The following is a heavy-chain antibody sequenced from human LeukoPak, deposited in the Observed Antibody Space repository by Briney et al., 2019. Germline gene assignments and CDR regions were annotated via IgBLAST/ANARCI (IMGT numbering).Heavy chain of an antibody. CDR3: ARDWAFYSSSWYPGSFDI. D-gene: IGHD6-13*01. CDR1: GFTFSIYA. J-gene: IGHJ3*02. V-gene: IGHV3-48*04. CDR2: ISGKSSTI. Sequence: GGSLRLSCAASGFTFSIYAMSWVRQAPGKGLEWVSYISGKSSTIYYADSVKGRFTISRDNARNSLYLQVNSLRAEDTAVYYCARDWAFYSSSWYPGSFDIWGQGTMVTVSS.